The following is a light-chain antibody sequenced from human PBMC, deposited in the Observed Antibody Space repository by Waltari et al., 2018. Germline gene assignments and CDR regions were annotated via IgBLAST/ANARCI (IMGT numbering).Light chain of an antibody. Sequence: DIQMTQSPSSLSASVGDRVTITCRASQSVRSFLNWYQQKPGKAPKLLIYTTSTLQSGVPSRFTGSGSGTDFTLTINSLQPEDFATYYCQQSYATPSTFGGGTKVDIK. CDR3: QQSYATPST. J-gene: IGKJ4*01. V-gene: IGKV1-39*01. CDR1: QSVRSF. CDR2: TTS.